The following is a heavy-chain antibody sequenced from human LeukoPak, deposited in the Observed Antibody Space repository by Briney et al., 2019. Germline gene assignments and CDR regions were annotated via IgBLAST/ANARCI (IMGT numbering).Heavy chain of an antibody. J-gene: IGHJ4*02. CDR2: IYYSGST. Sequence: SETLSLTCTVSGGSISSGSYYWGWIRQPPGKGLEWIGTIYYSGSTYYNPSLKSRVTISVDTSKSQFSLKLSSVTAADTAVYYCARRTNAPWPYSSGWYSGYWGQGTLVTVSS. V-gene: IGHV4-39*01. CDR1: GGSISSGSYY. D-gene: IGHD6-19*01. CDR3: ARRTNAPWPYSSGWYSGY.